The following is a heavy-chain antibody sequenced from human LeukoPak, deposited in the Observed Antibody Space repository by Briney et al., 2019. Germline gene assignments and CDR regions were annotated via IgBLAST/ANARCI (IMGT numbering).Heavy chain of an antibody. CDR1: GYSFTTYG. Sequence: ASVKVSCKSSGYSFTTYGISWLRQASGQGLEWMGRISPDKGKTDYAQKYQGRVTMTTDTSTSTAYMELRNLRSDDTAVYFCARDWGSQRIIADYWGQGTLVTVSS. D-gene: IGHD2/OR15-2a*01. V-gene: IGHV1-18*01. J-gene: IGHJ4*02. CDR2: ISPDKGKT. CDR3: ARDWGSQRIIADY.